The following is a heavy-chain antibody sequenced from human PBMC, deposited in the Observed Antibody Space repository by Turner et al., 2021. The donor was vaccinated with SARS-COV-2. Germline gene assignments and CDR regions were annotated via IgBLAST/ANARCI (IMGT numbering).Heavy chain of an antibody. Sequence: QVQLVQSGAEVKKPGASVQVSCKASGYTFTSYDINWVRQATGHGLEWMGWMGPNSGNTGYEQKFQGRVTMTRNTSISTAYMELSSLRSEDTAVYYCARGMFRFGGVIVRPFDYWGQGTLVTVSS. CDR2: MGPNSGNT. CDR3: ARGMFRFGGVIVRPFDY. J-gene: IGHJ4*02. CDR1: GYTFTSYD. V-gene: IGHV1-8*01. D-gene: IGHD3-16*02.